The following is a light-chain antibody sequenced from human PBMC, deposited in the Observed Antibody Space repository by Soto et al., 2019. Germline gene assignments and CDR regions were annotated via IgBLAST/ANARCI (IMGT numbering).Light chain of an antibody. CDR3: QQYGSSPPRT. J-gene: IGKJ1*01. CDR1: QSVSNDF. V-gene: IGKV3-20*01. Sequence: EIVLTQPPGILSLSPGERATLSCRASQSVSNDFLAWYQQKPGQAPRLLMYGASTRATDVPDRFSGSGSGADFTLTISRLEPEDFAVYYCQQYGSSPPRTFGQGTKVDIK. CDR2: GAS.